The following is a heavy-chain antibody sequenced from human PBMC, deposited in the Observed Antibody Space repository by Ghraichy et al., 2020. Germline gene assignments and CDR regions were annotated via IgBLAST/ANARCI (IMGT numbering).Heavy chain of an antibody. J-gene: IGHJ6*02. CDR1: GFTFDDYA. V-gene: IGHV3-43D*03. D-gene: IGHD2-2*01. CDR3: AKDIGYCSSTSCPSYYYAMDV. Sequence: GGSLRLSCAASGFTFDDYAMHWVRQAPGKGLEWVSLISWDGGSTYYADSVKGRFTISRDNSKNSLYLQMNSLRAEDTALYYCAKDIGYCSSTSCPSYYYAMDVWGQGTTGTVSS. CDR2: ISWDGGST.